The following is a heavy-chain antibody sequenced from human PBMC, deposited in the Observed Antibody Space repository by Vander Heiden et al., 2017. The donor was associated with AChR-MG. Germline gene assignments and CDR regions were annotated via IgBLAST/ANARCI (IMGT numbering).Heavy chain of an antibody. Sequence: QVPLQQWVAGLLKPSETLSLHCAVYGGSFSGYYRGWIRQPPGKGLEWIGEINHSGSTNYSPSLKSRVTISVDTSKNQFSLKLSSVTAADTAVYYCARRRYDILTGYRRYYYYMDVWGKGTTVTVSS. J-gene: IGHJ6*03. CDR3: ARRRYDILTGYRRYYYYMDV. V-gene: IGHV4-34*01. D-gene: IGHD3-9*01. CDR2: INHSGST. CDR1: GGSFSGYY.